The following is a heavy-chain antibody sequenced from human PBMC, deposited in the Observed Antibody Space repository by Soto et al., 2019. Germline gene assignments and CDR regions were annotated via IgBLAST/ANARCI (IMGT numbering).Heavy chain of an antibody. V-gene: IGHV3-7*05. CDR1: GFTLSMYW. CDR2: IKQDGSKK. Sequence: EVHLEVSGGGLVQPGGSLRLSCAASGFTLSMYWMTWVRQAPGRGLEWVANIKQDGSKKSYLDSVRGRLTISRDNVMNSLYLQMDSLRAEDTALYYCARDVSPGSSSLYLDAFDIWGQGTMVIVSS. D-gene: IGHD6-13*01. CDR3: ARDVSPGSSSLYLDAFDI. J-gene: IGHJ3*02.